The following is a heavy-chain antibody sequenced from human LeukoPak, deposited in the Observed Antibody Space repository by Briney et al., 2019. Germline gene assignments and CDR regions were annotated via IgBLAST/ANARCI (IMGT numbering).Heavy chain of an antibody. CDR1: GFTFTRHW. V-gene: IGHV3-74*01. D-gene: IGHD1-26*01. CDR2: INSEGSIT. CDR3: TRDRGSTEFDY. Sequence: GGSLRLSCAASGFTFTRHWMHWVRQAPGKGLVWVSRINSEGSITSYADSVKGRFTISRDNAKNTLYLQMNSLRVEDTAVYFCTRDRGSTEFDYWGQGTLVTVSS. J-gene: IGHJ4*02.